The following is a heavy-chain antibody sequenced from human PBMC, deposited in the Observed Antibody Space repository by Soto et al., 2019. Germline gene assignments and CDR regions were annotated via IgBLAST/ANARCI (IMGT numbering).Heavy chain of an antibody. CDR1: GFSLSSTRVA. Sequence: SGPTLVNPTQTLTLACTFSGFSLSSTRVAVGWIRQPPGKALEWLALIYWDDDKRYSPFLKSRLTITKDTSKNQVVLTMTNMDPVDTATYYCAHSVVAGLGYYFDYWGQGTLGTVSS. CDR2: IYWDDDK. D-gene: IGHD6-19*01. V-gene: IGHV2-5*02. CDR3: AHSVVAGLGYYFDY. J-gene: IGHJ4*02.